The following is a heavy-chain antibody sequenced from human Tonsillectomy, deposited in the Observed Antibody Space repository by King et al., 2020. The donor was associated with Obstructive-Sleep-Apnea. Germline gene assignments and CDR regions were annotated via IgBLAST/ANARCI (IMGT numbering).Heavy chain of an antibody. D-gene: IGHD2-2*01. CDR2: ISSSSSYT. CDR1: GFTFSDYY. V-gene: IGHV3-11*06. CDR3: ARYCSSTSCLHYYYYGMDV. Sequence: VQLVESGGGLVKPGGSLRLSCAASGFTFSDYYMNWLRQAPGKGLEWVSYISSSSSYTNYADSVKGRFTISRDNAKNSLYLLMNSLRAEDTAVYYCARYCSSTSCLHYYYYGMDVWGQGTTVTVSS. J-gene: IGHJ6*02.